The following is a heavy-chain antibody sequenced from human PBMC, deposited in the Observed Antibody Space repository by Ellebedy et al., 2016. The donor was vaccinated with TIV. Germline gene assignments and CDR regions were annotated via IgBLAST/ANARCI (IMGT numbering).Heavy chain of an antibody. D-gene: IGHD5-24*01. V-gene: IGHV1-18*01. CDR2: ISAYNGNT. Sequence: ASVKVSXXASGYTFTSYGISWVRQAPGQGLEWMGWISAYNGNTNYAQKFQGRVTMTRDTSISTAYMGLSRLRSDDTAVYYCARDVHTDGYNYFDYWGQGTLVTVSS. CDR3: ARDVHTDGYNYFDY. CDR1: GYTFTSYG. J-gene: IGHJ4*02.